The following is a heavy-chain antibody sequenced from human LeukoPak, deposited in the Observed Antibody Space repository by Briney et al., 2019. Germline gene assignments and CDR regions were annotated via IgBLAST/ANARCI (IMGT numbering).Heavy chain of an antibody. D-gene: IGHD3-10*01. CDR3: ARARGSYAFDI. J-gene: IGHJ3*02. CDR2: ISNSGTTM. Sequence: PGGSLRLSCAASKFTFSDSYMGWMRQAPGKGLEWVSYISNSGTTMYYADSVKGRFTISRDNAKNSLYLQMNSLRAEDTAVYYRARARGSYAFDIWGQGTMVTVSS. V-gene: IGHV3-11*04. CDR1: KFTFSDSY.